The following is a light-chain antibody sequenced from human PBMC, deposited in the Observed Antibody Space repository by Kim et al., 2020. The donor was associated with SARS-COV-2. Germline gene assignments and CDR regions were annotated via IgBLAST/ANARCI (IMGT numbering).Light chain of an antibody. CDR2: YDS. J-gene: IGLJ1*01. CDR1: DIGSKS. V-gene: IGLV3-21*01. CDR3: QVWDGNSDHYV. Sequence: SYELTQPPSVSVAPGKTARITCGGNDIGSKSVHWYQQRPGQAPVLVISYDSDRPSGIPERFSGSNSGSPATLTIGRVEAGDEADYYCQVWDGNSDHYVFGTGTKVTVL.